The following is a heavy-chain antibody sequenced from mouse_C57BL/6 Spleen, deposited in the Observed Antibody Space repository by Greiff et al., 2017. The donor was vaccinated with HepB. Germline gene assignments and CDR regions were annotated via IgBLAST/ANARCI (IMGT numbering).Heavy chain of an antibody. CDR1: GYTFTSYG. CDR2: IYPRSGNT. D-gene: IGHD2-2*01. CDR3: AREAGMVTTVYYFDY. Sequence: VQLQQSGAELARPGASVKLSCKASGYTFTSYGISWVKQRTGQGLEWIGEIYPRSGNTYYNEKFKGKATLTADKSSSTAYMELRSLTSEDSAVYFCAREAGMVTTVYYFDYWGQGTTLTVSS. J-gene: IGHJ2*01. V-gene: IGHV1-81*01.